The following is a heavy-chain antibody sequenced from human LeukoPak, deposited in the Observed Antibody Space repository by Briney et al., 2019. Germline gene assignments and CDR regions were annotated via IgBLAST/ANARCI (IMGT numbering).Heavy chain of an antibody. CDR3: AKARTTRWSTTMYD. CDR1: GFTFSSYG. CDR2: ISYEGSNK. D-gene: IGHD5-18*01. J-gene: IGHJ4*02. Sequence: PGGSLRLSCAASGFTFSSYGMHWVRQAPGKGLEWVAVISYEGSNKYYADSVKGRFTISRDNSKNTLYLQMNSLRAEDTAVYCCAKARTTRWSTTMYDWGQGTLVTVSS. V-gene: IGHV3-30*18.